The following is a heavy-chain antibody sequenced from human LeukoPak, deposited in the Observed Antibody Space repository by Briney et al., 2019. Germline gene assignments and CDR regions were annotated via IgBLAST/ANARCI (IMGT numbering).Heavy chain of an antibody. Sequence: SQTLSLTCAISGDSVSSNSAAWNWIRQSPSRGLEWLGRTYYRSKWYNDYAVSVKSRITINPDTSKNQFSLQLNSVTPEDTAVYYCARDEIAAAGSVVDLGYYGMDVWGQGTTVTVSS. CDR2: TYYRSKWYN. D-gene: IGHD6-13*01. CDR1: GDSVSSNSAA. CDR3: ARDEIAAAGSVVDLGYYGMDV. J-gene: IGHJ6*02. V-gene: IGHV6-1*01.